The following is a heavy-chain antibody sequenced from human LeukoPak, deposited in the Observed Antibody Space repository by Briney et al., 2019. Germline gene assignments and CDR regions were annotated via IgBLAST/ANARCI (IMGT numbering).Heavy chain of an antibody. D-gene: IGHD3-16*01. CDR3: ASGGLGARKFYSDPFHF. Sequence: GGSLRLSCVASGFSVSSNYMSWVRQAPGKGLEWVSTIYSAGSRYYADSVRGRFTISRDNSQNTVFLQMNSLRAEDTAVYYCASGGLGARKFYSDPFHFWGQGTLVTSPQ. CDR2: IYSAGSR. CDR1: GFSVSSNY. V-gene: IGHV3-53*01. J-gene: IGHJ4*02.